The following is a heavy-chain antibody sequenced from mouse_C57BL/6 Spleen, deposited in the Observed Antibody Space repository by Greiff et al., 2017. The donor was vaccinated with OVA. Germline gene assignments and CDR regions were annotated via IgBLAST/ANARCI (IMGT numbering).Heavy chain of an antibody. J-gene: IGHJ2*01. CDR3: ARDLTYYYGSSYAYYFDY. CDR1: GYSITSGYY. D-gene: IGHD1-1*01. CDR2: ISYDGSN. Sequence: EVQVVESGPGLVKPSQSLSLTCSVTGYSITSGYYWNWIRQFPGNKLEWMGYISYDGSNNYNPSLKNRISITRDTSKNQFFLKLNSVTTEDTATYYCARDLTYYYGSSYAYYFDYWGQGTTLTVSS. V-gene: IGHV3-6*01.